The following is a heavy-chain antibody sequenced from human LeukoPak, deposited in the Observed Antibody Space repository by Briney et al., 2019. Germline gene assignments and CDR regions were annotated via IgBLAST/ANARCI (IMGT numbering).Heavy chain of an antibody. D-gene: IGHD3-10*01. CDR3: AKEVWFGELLFHYFVY. J-gene: IGHJ4*02. V-gene: IGHV3-23*01. CDR2: ISGSGGST. CDR1: GFTFSSYA. Sequence: GGSLRLSCAASGFTFSSYAMSWVRQAPGKGLEWVSAISGSGGSTYYADSVKGRFTISRDNSKNTLYLQMNSLRAEDTAVYYCAKEVWFGELLFHYFVYWGQGTLVTVSS.